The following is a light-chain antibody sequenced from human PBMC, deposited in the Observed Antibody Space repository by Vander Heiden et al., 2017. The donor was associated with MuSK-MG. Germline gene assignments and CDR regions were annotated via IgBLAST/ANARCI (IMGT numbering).Light chain of an antibody. Sequence: IVITQSPHSLGVSLGESATLSSKSSQSVLYTSNNKNYLAWYQQKPGQPPKLLIYWASTRQTGVPERFSGSGSGTDFTLTINNLQAEDLAVYSCQQYYSPPFTFGPGTTVEIK. CDR3: QQYYSPPFT. CDR2: WAS. V-gene: IGKV4-1*01. J-gene: IGKJ3*01. CDR1: QSVLYTSNNKNY.